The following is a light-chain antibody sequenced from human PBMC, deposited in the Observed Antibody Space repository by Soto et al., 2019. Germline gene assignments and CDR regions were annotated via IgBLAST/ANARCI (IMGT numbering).Light chain of an antibody. Sequence: EIVLTQSPGTLSLSPEERATLSCRASQSVSSSYLAWYQQKPGQAPRLLIYGASSRATGIPDRFSGSGSGTDFTLTISDVQPEDFAVYYCHQRQSWPRTFGQGTKVDI. CDR3: HQRQSWPRT. V-gene: IGKV3-20*01. CDR1: QSVSSSY. CDR2: GAS. J-gene: IGKJ1*01.